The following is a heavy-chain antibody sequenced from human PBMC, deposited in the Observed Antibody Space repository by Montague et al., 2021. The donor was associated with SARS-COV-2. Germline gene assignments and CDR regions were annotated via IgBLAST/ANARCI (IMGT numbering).Heavy chain of an antibody. CDR3: AGLGSPRITIFGVVTHNWFDP. Sequence: SDTLSLTCTVSGGSISSSSYYWGWIRQPPGKGLEWIGSIYYSGSTYYNPSLKSRVTISVDTPKNQFSLKLSSVTAADTAVYYCAGLGSPRITIFGVVTHNWFDPWGQGTLVTVSS. V-gene: IGHV4-39*01. J-gene: IGHJ5*02. CDR2: IYYSGST. CDR1: GGSISSSSYY. D-gene: IGHD3-3*01.